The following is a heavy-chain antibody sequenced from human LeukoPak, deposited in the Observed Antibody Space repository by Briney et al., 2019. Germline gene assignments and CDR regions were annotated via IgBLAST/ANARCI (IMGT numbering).Heavy chain of an antibody. V-gene: IGHV3-33*01. CDR1: GFTFSSYG. CDR2: IWYDGSNK. D-gene: IGHD3-22*01. CDR3: GRPYYYDRHGMDV. Sequence: GGSLRLSCAASGFTFSSYGMHWVRQAPGKGLEWVAVIWYDGSNKYYADSVKGRFTISRDNSKNTLYLQMNSLRAEDTAVYYCGRPYYYDRHGMDVWGQGTTVTVSS. J-gene: IGHJ6*02.